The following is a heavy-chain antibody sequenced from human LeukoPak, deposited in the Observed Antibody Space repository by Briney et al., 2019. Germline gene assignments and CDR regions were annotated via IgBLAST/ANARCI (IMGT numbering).Heavy chain of an antibody. CDR1: GFTFSSYS. D-gene: IGHD6-6*01. J-gene: IGHJ5*02. V-gene: IGHV3-21*01. CDR2: ISSSSSYI. Sequence: GGSLRLSCAASGFTFSSYSMNWVRQAPGKGLEWVSSISSSSSYIYYADSVKGRFTISRDYAKNSLYLQMNSLRAEDTAVYYCARDLGPEYSSSSGGFWFDPWGQGTLVTVSS. CDR3: ARDLGPEYSSSSGGFWFDP.